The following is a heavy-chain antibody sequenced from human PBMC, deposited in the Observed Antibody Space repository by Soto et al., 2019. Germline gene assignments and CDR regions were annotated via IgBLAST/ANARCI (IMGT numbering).Heavy chain of an antibody. CDR3: CWCGSVNYYFTQ. CDR1: GLKFSDAW. V-gene: IGHV3-15*01. CDR2: MKSIGSGGTT. J-gene: IGHJ4*02. D-gene: IGHD1-26*01. Sequence: EVQLVESGGDLVKPGGSLRLSCTVSGLKFSDAWMSWVRQVPGKGLELVGRMKSIGSGGTTDYAAPVKGRFTISRDDSKNTVYLQMNSLKAEDSAMYYCCWCGSVNYYFTQWGQGTRVTVSS.